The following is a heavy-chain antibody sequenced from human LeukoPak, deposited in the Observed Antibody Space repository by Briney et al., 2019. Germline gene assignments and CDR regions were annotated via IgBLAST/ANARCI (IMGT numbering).Heavy chain of an antibody. D-gene: IGHD2-15*01. Sequence: PGGSLRLSCQASDLTFSSYPMSWFRQAPGKGLEWVSALGGSGGSTYYADSVKGRFTISRDNSKNTLYLQMNSLRAEDTAVYYCAKDNIPRSGGSSGWFDPWGQGTLVTVSS. CDR3: AKDNIPRSGGSSGWFDP. CDR2: LGGSGGST. J-gene: IGHJ5*02. V-gene: IGHV3-23*01. CDR1: DLTFSSYP.